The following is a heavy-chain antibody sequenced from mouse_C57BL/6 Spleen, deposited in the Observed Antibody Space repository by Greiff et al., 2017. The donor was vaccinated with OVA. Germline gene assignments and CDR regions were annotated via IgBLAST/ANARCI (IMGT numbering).Heavy chain of an antibody. Sequence: VQLQQSGPELVKPGASVKISCKASGYAFSSSWMNWVKQRPGKGLEWIGRIYPGDGDTNYNGKFKGKATLTADKSSSTSYMQLSSLTAEDAAVYFGASDGDSSGPWFAYWGQGTLVTVSA. CDR3: ASDGDSSGPWFAY. J-gene: IGHJ3*01. D-gene: IGHD3-2*02. V-gene: IGHV1-82*01. CDR1: GYAFSSSW. CDR2: IYPGDGDT.